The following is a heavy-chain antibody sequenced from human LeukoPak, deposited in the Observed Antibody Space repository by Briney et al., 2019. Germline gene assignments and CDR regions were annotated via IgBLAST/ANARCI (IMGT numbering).Heavy chain of an antibody. Sequence: ASVKVSCKASGYTFTGHYMHWVRQAPGQGLEWMGWMNPNSGNTGYAQKFQGRVTMTRNTSISTAYMELSSLRSEDTAVYYCARGRAATFDPWGQGTLVTVSS. CDR1: GYTFTGHY. CDR2: MNPNSGNT. J-gene: IGHJ5*02. V-gene: IGHV1-8*02. CDR3: ARGRAATFDP. D-gene: IGHD6-13*01.